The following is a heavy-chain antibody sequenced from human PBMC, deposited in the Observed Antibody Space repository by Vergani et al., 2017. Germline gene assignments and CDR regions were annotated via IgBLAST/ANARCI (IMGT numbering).Heavy chain of an antibody. CDR3: ARLRIAASETFDY. CDR2: INPNSGGT. CDR1: GYTFTGYY. Sequence: QVQLVQSGAEVMKPGASVKVSCKASGYTFTGYYMHWVRQAPGQGLEWMGWINPNSGGTNYAQKFQGRVTMTRDTSISTAYMELSRLRSDDAAVYYCARLRIAASETFDYWGQGTLVTVSS. J-gene: IGHJ4*02. D-gene: IGHD6-13*01. V-gene: IGHV1-2*02.